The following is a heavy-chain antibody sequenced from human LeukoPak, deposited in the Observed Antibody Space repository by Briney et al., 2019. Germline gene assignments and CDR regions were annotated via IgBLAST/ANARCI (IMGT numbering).Heavy chain of an antibody. D-gene: IGHD6-13*01. CDR1: GFTFSSNW. CDR3: ARVTDSSSWVIAY. V-gene: IGHV3-74*01. Sequence: PGGSLILSCAASGFTFSSNWMHWVRQAPGKGLVWVSRINGDGSSTNYADSVRGRFTISRDNAKNTLYLQMNSLRAEDTAVYYCARVTDSSSWVIAYWGQGTLVTVSS. J-gene: IGHJ4*02. CDR2: INGDGSST.